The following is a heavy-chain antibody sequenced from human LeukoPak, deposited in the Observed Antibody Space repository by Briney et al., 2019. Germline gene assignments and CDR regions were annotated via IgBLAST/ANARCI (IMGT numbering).Heavy chain of an antibody. CDR2: IRSDGDNK. D-gene: IGHD4-17*01. V-gene: IGHV3-30*02. Sequence: GGSLRLSCAASGFTFNSYDMHWVRQAPGKGLEWVTFIRSDGDNKYYADSVKGRFTISRDNSKNTLYLQMNSLRAEDTAVYYCAKSWSTVTAFDYWGQGTLVTVSP. CDR3: AKSWSTVTAFDY. J-gene: IGHJ4*02. CDR1: GFTFNSYD.